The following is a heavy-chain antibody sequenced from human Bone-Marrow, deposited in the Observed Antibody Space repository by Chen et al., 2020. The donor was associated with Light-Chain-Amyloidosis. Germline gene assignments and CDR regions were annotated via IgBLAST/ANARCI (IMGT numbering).Heavy chain of an antibody. D-gene: IGHD2-15*01. J-gene: IGHJ4*02. CDR1: GFTFNNYA. CDR3: ARGSAATCSGARCYYFDY. V-gene: IGHV3-23*01. CDR2: FSGGLSTT. Sequence: EVQLLETGGDLVQPGGSLRLSCAASGFTFNNYAMSWVGQAPGKGLGFVSTFSGGLSTTYYADSVKGRFTVSRDNSNNTLYLQMSSLRAEDTAIYYCARGSAATCSGARCYYFDYWGQGTLVTVSS.